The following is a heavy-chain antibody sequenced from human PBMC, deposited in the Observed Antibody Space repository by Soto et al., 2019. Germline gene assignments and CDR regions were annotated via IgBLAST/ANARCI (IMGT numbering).Heavy chain of an antibody. V-gene: IGHV4-59*01. CDR3: ARESYYTGWFDY. D-gene: IGHD3-10*01. J-gene: IGHJ4*02. CDR1: GGSISNFH. Sequence: SLGALFPPCRVSGGSISNFHWGWVRQPPGKGLEWVGYIYYTGSTDYNPFLKSRVTMSLDTSKNQFSLKLTSVTAADTAVYYCARESYYTGWFDYWGQGILVTVSS. CDR2: IYYTGST.